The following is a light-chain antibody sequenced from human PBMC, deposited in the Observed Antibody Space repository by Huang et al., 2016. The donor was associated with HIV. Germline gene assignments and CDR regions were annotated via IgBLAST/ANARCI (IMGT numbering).Light chain of an antibody. Sequence: DIQMTQSPFFLSESVGDRVTFTCLASQSISSYLNWYQQKPGKAPELLIYAASNLQSGAPSRFSGSGSGTDFTLTIVSLQPADFATYYCQQTYITPYTFGQGTKLEIK. J-gene: IGKJ2*01. CDR3: QQTYITPYT. CDR2: AAS. CDR1: QSISSY. V-gene: IGKV1-39*01.